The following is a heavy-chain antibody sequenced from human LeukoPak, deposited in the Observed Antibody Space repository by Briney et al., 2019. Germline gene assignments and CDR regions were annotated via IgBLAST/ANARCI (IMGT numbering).Heavy chain of an antibody. D-gene: IGHD3-22*01. J-gene: IGHJ6*02. CDR2: INPNSGGT. CDR1: GYTITGYY. Sequence: ASVKVSCKASGYTITGYYIHWVRQAPGQGLEWMGWINPNSGGTNYAQKFQGWVTMTRDTSINTAYMELSRLRSDDTAVYYCARDQRSSAYDYYYYGMDVWGQGTTVTVSS. V-gene: IGHV1-2*04. CDR3: ARDQRSSAYDYYYYGMDV.